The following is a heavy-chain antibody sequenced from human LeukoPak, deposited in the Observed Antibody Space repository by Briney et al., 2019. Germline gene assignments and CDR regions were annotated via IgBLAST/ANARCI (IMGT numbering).Heavy chain of an antibody. CDR2: ISAGGGST. Sequence: GGSLRLSCAASGFTFSSYAMTWVRQAPGKGLEWVSVISAGGGSTYYADSVKGRFTISRDNSKNTLHLQMTSLRVEDTAIYYCARDMEGRYCSGGSCYDGGYWGQGTLVTVSS. J-gene: IGHJ4*02. D-gene: IGHD2-15*01. V-gene: IGHV3-23*01. CDR1: GFTFSSYA. CDR3: ARDMEGRYCSGGSCYDGGY.